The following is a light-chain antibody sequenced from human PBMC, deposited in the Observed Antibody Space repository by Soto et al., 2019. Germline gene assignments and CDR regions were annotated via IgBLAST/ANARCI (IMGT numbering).Light chain of an antibody. V-gene: IGLV4-69*01. CDR3: QAWGTGIRV. J-gene: IGLJ2*01. CDR2: LNSDGSH. CDR1: SGHSSYS. Sequence: QAVVTQSPSASASLGASVKLTCTLSSGHSSYSIAWHQQQPEKGPRYLMNLNSDGSHSKGDGIPDSFSGSSSGAERYLTISSLQSEDEADYYCQAWGTGIRVFGGGTKVTVL.